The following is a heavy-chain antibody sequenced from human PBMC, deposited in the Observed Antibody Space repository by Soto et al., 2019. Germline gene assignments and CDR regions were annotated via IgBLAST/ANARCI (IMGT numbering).Heavy chain of an antibody. CDR1: GFTFSSYA. CDR2: ISYDGSNK. D-gene: IGHD5-18*01. J-gene: IGHJ4*02. Sequence: QVQLVESGGGVVQPGRSLRLSCAASGFTFSSYAMHWVRQAPGKGLEWVAVISYDGSNKYYADSVKGRFTISRDNSKNTLYLQMNSLRAEDTAVYYCARGRGYSYDLRGFDYWGQGTLVTVSS. V-gene: IGHV3-30-3*01. CDR3: ARGRGYSYDLRGFDY.